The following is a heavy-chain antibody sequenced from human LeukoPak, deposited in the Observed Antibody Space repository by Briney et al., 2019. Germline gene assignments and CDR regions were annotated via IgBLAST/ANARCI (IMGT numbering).Heavy chain of an antibody. CDR2: IYLSGST. CDR1: AGSLSSYY. CDR3: ARMFGGYCSDGSCYKAFDL. D-gene: IGHD2-15*01. V-gene: IGHV4-59*01. Sequence: PSETLSLTCTVSAGSLSSYYWSWIRQPPGKGLEWIGYIYLSGSTNSNPSLKSRVTISVDTSKNQFSLKLSSVTAADTAVYYCARMFGGYCSDGSCYKAFDLWGQGTMVTVSS. J-gene: IGHJ3*01.